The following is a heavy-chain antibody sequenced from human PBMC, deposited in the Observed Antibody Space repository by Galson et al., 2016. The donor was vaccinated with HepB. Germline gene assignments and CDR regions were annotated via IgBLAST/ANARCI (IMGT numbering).Heavy chain of an antibody. V-gene: IGHV3-21*01. Sequence: SLRLSCAASEFNFKNYIMNWVRQAPGKGLEWVSSISGSSSSLLYAAAVRGRFTTIRDNVKNSLFLKMDSLRVEDTAVYYCVSGASRSNCGGDSYLDAFEIWAQGTMVIVSS. CDR2: ISGSSSSL. CDR3: VSGASRSNCGGDSYLDAFEI. CDR1: EFNFKNYI. D-gene: IGHD2-21*02. J-gene: IGHJ3*02.